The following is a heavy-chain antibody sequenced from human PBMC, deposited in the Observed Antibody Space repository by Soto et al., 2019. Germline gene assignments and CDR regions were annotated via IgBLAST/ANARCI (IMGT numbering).Heavy chain of an antibody. V-gene: IGHV4-30-2*01. CDR1: GGSISSGGYS. J-gene: IGHJ4*02. D-gene: IGHD5-12*01. Sequence: QLQLQESGSGLVKPSQTLSLTCAVSGGSISSGGYSWSWIRQPPGKGLEWIGYIYHSGSTYYNPSPXRXAXLXIHRSKNHFSLQLSSVTAADPAVCYCAAGGGLPRYYWGQGTLVTVSS. CDR3: AAGGGLPRYY. CDR2: IYHSGST.